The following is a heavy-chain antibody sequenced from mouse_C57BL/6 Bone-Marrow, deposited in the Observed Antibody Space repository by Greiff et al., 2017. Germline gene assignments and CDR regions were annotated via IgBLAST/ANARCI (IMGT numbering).Heavy chain of an antibody. CDR1: GYTFTDYY. Sequence: EVKLLESGPVLVKPGASVKMSCKASGYTFTDYYLNWVQQSHGKSLEWIGVINTYNGGTSYNQKFKGKATLTVDKPASTAYMELNSLTSEDSAVYYCAREGFAYWGQGTLVTVSA. CDR3: AREGFAY. J-gene: IGHJ3*01. CDR2: INTYNGGT. V-gene: IGHV1-19*01.